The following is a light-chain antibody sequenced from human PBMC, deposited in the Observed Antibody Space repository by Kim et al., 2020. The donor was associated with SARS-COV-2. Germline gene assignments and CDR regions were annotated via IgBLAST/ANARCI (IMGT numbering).Light chain of an antibody. CDR2: DVT. V-gene: IGLV2-14*03. J-gene: IGLJ3*02. Sequence: QSALTQPASVSGSPGQSITISCTGTSSDVGGYNYVAWYQQYPGKAPKLMIYDVTYRPSGVSNRFSGSKSGNTASLTISGLQAEDEADYYCSSYTSSSTFWVFGGGTQLTVL. CDR3: SSYTSSSTFWV. CDR1: SSDVGGYNY.